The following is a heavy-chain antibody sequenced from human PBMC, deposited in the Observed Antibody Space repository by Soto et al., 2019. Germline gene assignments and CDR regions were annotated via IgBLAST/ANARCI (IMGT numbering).Heavy chain of an antibody. D-gene: IGHD6-19*01. CDR1: GFSFSDVRVG. J-gene: IGHJ4*02. CDR2: IFSNDEK. V-gene: IGHV2-26*01. CDR3: AQIRRRGWYRWMDY. Sequence: QVTLKESGPVLVKPTETLTLTCTVSGFSFSDVRVGVTWIRQPPGKALEWPSVIFSNDEKSYNTSLKNRLTISQDTSKSQVVLTMTNIDPVDTATYYCAQIRRRGWYRWMDYWGQGTLVTVSS.